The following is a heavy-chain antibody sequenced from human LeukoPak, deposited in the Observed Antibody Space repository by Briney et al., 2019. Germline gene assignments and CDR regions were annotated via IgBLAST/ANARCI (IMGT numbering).Heavy chain of an antibody. J-gene: IGHJ4*02. CDR2: IYYSGST. CDR3: ARLDDRAARIGVGHSSSWSSRRGFDS. Sequence: SETLSLTCTVSGGSFSSSSYYWGWIRQPPGKGLEWIGSIYYSGSTSYNPSLNSRVTISVDTSKNQFSLKLSSVTAADTAVYYCARLDDRAARIGVGHSSSWSSRRGFDSWGQGTLVTVSS. V-gene: IGHV4-39*01. D-gene: IGHD6-13*01. CDR1: GGSFSSSSYY.